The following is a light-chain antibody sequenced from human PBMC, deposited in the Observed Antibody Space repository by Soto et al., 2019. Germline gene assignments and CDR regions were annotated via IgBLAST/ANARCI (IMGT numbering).Light chain of an antibody. V-gene: IGKV1-12*01. J-gene: IGKJ1*01. CDR1: QVIGSW. CDR2: AAS. Sequence: DIQMTQSPSYVSASVGDRVTITCRASQVIGSWLAWYQQKPGKAPKLLIYAASSLQSGVPSSFSGSGSGTDFTLTISSLQPEDSATYYCQQANSFPWTFGQGTKVEIK. CDR3: QQANSFPWT.